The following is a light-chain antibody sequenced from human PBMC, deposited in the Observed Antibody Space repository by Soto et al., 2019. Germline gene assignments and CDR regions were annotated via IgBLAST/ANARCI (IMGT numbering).Light chain of an antibody. CDR3: SSYTSRITVV. CDR1: SSDVGGYNY. CDR2: QVT. V-gene: IGLV2-14*01. J-gene: IGLJ1*01. Sequence: QLVLTQPASVSGSPGQSITISCTGTSSDVGGYNYVSWYQQHPGKAPKLMIHQVTNRPSGVSNRFSGSKSGNTASLTISGLQTEDEADYYCSSYTSRITVVFGTGTKLTVL.